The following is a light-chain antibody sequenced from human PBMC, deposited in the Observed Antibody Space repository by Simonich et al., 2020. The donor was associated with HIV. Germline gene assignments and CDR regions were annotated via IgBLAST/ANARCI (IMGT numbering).Light chain of an antibody. J-gene: IGLJ3*02. V-gene: IGLV4-69*01. CDR1: SGHSSYA. CDR2: LNSDGSH. Sequence: QLVLTQSPSASASLGAAVKLTCTLSSGHSSYAIAWHQQQPEKGPRYLMKLNSDGSHSKGAGIPALCSGSSSGAERYLTISSLESEDEADYYCQTWGTGIWVFGGGTKLTVL. CDR3: QTWGTGIWV.